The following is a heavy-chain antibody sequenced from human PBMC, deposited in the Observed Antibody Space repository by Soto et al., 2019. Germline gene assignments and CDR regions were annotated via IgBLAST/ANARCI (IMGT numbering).Heavy chain of an antibody. Sequence: PGESLKISCKGSGYSFTSYWIGWVRQMPGKGLEWMGIIYPGDSDTRYSPSFQGQVTISADKSISTAYLQWSSLKASDTAMYYCARQFSGQYSSGWYGFDYYGMDVWGQGTTVTVSS. CDR2: IYPGDSDT. D-gene: IGHD6-19*01. V-gene: IGHV5-51*01. CDR1: GYSFTSYW. CDR3: ARQFSGQYSSGWYGFDYYGMDV. J-gene: IGHJ6*02.